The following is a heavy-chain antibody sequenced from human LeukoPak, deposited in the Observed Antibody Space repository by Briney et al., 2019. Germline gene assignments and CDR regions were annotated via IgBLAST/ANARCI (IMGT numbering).Heavy chain of an antibody. CDR2: MNPNSGNT. J-gene: IGHJ5*02. V-gene: IGHV1-8*01. CDR3: ARGAYVWGSYRFDP. CDR1: GYTFTSYD. Sequence: ASVKVSCKASGYTFTSYDTNWVRQATGQGPEWMGWMNPNSGNTGYAQKFQGRVTMTRNTSISTAYMELSSLRSEDTAVYYCARGAYVWGSYRFDPWGQGTLVTVSS. D-gene: IGHD3-16*02.